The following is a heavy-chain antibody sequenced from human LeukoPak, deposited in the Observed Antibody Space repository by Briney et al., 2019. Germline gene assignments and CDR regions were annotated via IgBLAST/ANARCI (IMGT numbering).Heavy chain of an antibody. V-gene: IGHV1-69*13. CDR3: ARSGFYYGSGSQNYYYYYMNV. J-gene: IGHJ6*03. Sequence: ASVKVSCKASGGTFSSYAISWVRQAPGQGLEWIGGIIPIFGTANYAQKFQGRVTITADESTSTAYMELSSLRSEDTAVYYCARSGFYYGSGSQNYYYYYMNVWGKGTTVTISS. D-gene: IGHD3-10*01. CDR2: IIPIFGTA. CDR1: GGTFSSYA.